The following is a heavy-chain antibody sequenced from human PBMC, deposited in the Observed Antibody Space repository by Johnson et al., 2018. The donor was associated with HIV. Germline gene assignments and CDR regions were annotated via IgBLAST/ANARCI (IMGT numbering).Heavy chain of an antibody. V-gene: IGHV3-30*04. J-gene: IGHJ3*02. CDR1: GFTFSTYA. CDR2: ISNEGSNK. D-gene: IGHD5-24*01. Sequence: QVQLVESGGGVVQPGRSLRVSCAASGFTFSTYAMHWVRQAPGKGLEWVAGISNEGSNKYYADSVKGRFTISRDNAKKSLYLQMNSLRAEDTAIYYCAREMAWEDALDIWGQGTMVSVSS. CDR3: AREMAWEDALDI.